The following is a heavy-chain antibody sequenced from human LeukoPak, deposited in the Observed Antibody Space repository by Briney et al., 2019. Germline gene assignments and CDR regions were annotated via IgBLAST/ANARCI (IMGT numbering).Heavy chain of an antibody. Sequence: PGRSLRLSCAASGFTFSSYGMHWVRQAPGKGLEWVAVISYDVGKKYYADSVKGRFTISRDNSKNTLYLQMNSLRAEDTAVYYCAKEFMGRVEATALDHRGQGTLVTVSS. CDR3: AKEFMGRVEATALDH. CDR2: ISYDVGKK. V-gene: IGHV3-30*18. J-gene: IGHJ4*02. D-gene: IGHD1-26*01. CDR1: GFTFSSYG.